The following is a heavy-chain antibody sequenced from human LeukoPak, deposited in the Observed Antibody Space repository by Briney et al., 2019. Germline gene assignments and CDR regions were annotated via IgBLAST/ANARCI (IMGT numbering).Heavy chain of an antibody. Sequence: ASVKVSCKASGYTFTDHGITWVRLARGQGFEWMGWMSVFNGYTKYAEGFQGRVTMTTDTSTRTAHMEMRGLRSDDTAVYYCARAVGSTDYYGVDVWGQGTTVTVSS. CDR1: GYTFTDHG. J-gene: IGHJ6*02. V-gene: IGHV1-18*01. D-gene: IGHD3-10*01. CDR2: MSVFNGYT. CDR3: ARAVGSTDYYGVDV.